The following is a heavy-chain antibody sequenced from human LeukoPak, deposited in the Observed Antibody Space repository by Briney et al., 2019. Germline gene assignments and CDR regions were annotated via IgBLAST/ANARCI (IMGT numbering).Heavy chain of an antibody. CDR3: AKATRSNYYYGMDV. Sequence: GGSLRLSCSASGFTFSTYGMHWVRQAPGKGLEWVAFIRYDGSDKYYADSVKGRFTISRDNSKNTLYLQMNSLRAEDTAVYYCAKATRSNYYYGMDVWGQGTTVTVSS. J-gene: IGHJ6*02. V-gene: IGHV3-30*02. CDR2: IRYDGSDK. CDR1: GFTFSTYG.